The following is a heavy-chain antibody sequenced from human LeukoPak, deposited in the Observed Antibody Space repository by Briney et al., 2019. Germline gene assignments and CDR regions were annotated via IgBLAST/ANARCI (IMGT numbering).Heavy chain of an antibody. CDR2: INPNSGGT. J-gene: IGHJ4*02. CDR3: ARGGYGSGSSGEDY. CDR1: GYTFTGYY. V-gene: IGHV1-2*02. D-gene: IGHD6-25*01. Sequence: ASVKVSCKASGYTFTGYYMHWVRQAPGQGLEWMGWINPNSGGTNYAQKFQGRVTMTRDTSISTAYMELSSLRSDDTAMYYCARGGYGSGSSGEDYWGQGTLVTVSS.